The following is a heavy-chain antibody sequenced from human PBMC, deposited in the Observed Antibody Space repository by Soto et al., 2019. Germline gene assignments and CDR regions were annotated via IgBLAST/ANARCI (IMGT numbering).Heavy chain of an antibody. CDR2: IYWDDDK. CDR1: GFSLSTSGVG. V-gene: IGHV2-5*02. D-gene: IGHD5-12*01. CDR3: ARFPPNRYSGYDFHYYYGMDV. Sequence: SGPTLVNPTQTLTLTCTFSGFSLSTSGVGVGWIRQPPGKALEWLALIYWDDDKRYSPSLKSRLTITKDTSKNQVVLTMTNMEPVDTATYYCARFPPNRYSGYDFHYYYGMDVWGQGTTVTVSS. J-gene: IGHJ6*02.